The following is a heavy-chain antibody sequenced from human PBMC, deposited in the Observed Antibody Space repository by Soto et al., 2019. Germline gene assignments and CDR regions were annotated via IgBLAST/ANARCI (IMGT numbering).Heavy chain of an antibody. CDR2: ISGSGGST. D-gene: IGHD6-13*01. CDR1: GFTFSSYA. Sequence: GGSLRLSCAACGFTFSSYAMSWVRQAPGKGLEWVSAISGSGGSTYYADSVKGRFTISRDNSKNTLYLQMNSLRAEDTAVYYCAKAGVVAAAGTGYYYYGMDVWGQGTTVTVSS. CDR3: AKAGVVAAAGTGYYYYGMDV. J-gene: IGHJ6*02. V-gene: IGHV3-23*01.